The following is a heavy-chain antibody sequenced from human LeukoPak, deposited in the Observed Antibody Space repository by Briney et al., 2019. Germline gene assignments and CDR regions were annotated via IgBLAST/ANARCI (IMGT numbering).Heavy chain of an antibody. V-gene: IGHV4-61*01. Sequence: SETLSLTCTVSGGSISSGSYYWSWLRQPPGRGLEWIGYIYYSGSTNYNPSLKSRVTISVDTSKNQFSLKLSSVTAADTAVYYCARTNYYDSTRADYWGQGTLVTVSS. CDR1: GGSISSGSYY. J-gene: IGHJ4*02. D-gene: IGHD3-22*01. CDR3: ARTNYYDSTRADY. CDR2: IYYSGST.